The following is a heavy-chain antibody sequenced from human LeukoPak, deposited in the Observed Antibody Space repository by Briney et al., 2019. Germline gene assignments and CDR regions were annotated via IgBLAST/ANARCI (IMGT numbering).Heavy chain of an antibody. CDR2: INHSGST. CDR3: ARDSDTAMVTLEPDWFDP. CDR1: GGSFSGYY. Sequence: SETLSLTCAVYGGSFSGYYWSWIRQPPGKGLEWIGEINHSGSTNYNPSLKSRVTISVDTSKNQFSPKLSSVTAADTAVYYCARDSDTAMVTLEPDWFDPWGQGTLVTVSS. V-gene: IGHV4-34*01. J-gene: IGHJ5*02. D-gene: IGHD5-18*01.